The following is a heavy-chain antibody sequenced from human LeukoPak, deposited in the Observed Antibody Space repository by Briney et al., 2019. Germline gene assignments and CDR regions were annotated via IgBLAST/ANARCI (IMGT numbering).Heavy chain of an antibody. CDR3: ARDYIAAAASDAFDI. CDR2: IYSGGST. CDR1: GFTVSSNY. D-gene: IGHD6-13*01. V-gene: IGHV3-53*01. Sequence: GGSLRLSCAASGFTVSSNYMSWVRQAPGKGLEWVSVIYSGGSTYYADSVKGRFTISRDKSKNTLYLQMNSLRAEDTAVYYCARDYIAAAASDAFDIWGQGTMVTVSS. J-gene: IGHJ3*02.